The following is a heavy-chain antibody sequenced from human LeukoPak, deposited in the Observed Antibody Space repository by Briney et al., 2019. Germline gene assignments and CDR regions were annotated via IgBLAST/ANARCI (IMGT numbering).Heavy chain of an antibody. D-gene: IGHD7-27*01. CDR2: ISYDGSNK. CDR3: AKGKWGHEYYFDY. CDR1: GFTFSSYG. V-gene: IGHV3-30*18. Sequence: GRSLRLSCAASGFTFSSYGMHWVRQAPGKGLEWVAVISYDGSNKYYADSVKGRFTISRDNPKNTLYLQMNSLRAEDTAVYYCAKGKWGHEYYFDYWGQGTLVTVSS. J-gene: IGHJ4*02.